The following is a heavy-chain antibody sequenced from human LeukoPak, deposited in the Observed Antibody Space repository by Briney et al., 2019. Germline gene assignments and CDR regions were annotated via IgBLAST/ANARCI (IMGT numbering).Heavy chain of an antibody. Sequence: KPSETLSLTCAVCWGSFTGYHWSCIRQPPGKGLEWIGEINLSGSTYYNPSLKSRVTISVDTSKNQFSLKLSSVTAADTAVSDSARDVCLSSNRGSSGYYPDYWCQGTLVTVSS. CDR3: ARDVCLSSNRGSSGYYPDY. CDR2: INLSGST. D-gene: IGHD3-22*01. J-gene: IGHJ4*02. CDR1: WGSFTGYH. V-gene: IGHV4-34*01.